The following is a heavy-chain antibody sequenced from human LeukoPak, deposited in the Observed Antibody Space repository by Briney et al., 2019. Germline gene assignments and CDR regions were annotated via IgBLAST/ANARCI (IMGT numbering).Heavy chain of an antibody. V-gene: IGHV1-8*01. J-gene: IGHJ6*03. CDR1: GYTFTSYD. CDR2: MNPNSGNT. CDR3: ARAAAAGLFGPYYYYYYMDV. D-gene: IGHD6-13*01. Sequence: ASVKVSCKASGYTFTSYDINWVRQATGQGLEWMGWMNPNSGNTGYAQKFQGRVTMTTDTSTSTAYMELRSLRSDDTAVYYCARAAAAGLFGPYYYYYYMDVWGKGTTVTVSS.